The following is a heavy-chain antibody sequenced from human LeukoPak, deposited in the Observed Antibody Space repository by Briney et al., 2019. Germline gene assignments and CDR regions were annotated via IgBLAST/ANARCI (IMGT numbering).Heavy chain of an antibody. V-gene: IGHV4-59*01. D-gene: IGHD6-13*01. CDR1: GGSISGYY. CDR3: ARGGIAAAAPFDY. Sequence: SETLSLTCTVSGGSISGYYWSWVRQPPGKGLEWIGYIFYSGSTNYNPSLKSRVTISGDTSKNQFSLKLTSVTAADTAVYYCARGGIAAAAPFDYWGQGTLVTVSS. CDR2: IFYSGST. J-gene: IGHJ4*02.